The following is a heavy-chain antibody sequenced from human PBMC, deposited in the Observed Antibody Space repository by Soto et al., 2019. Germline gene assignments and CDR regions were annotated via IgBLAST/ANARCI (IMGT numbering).Heavy chain of an antibody. CDR1: GFTFSSYW. CDR3: AREPSITFGGVIVDDAFDI. V-gene: IGHV3-7*01. Sequence: GGSLRLSCAASGFTFSSYWMSWVRQAPGKGLEWVANIKQDGSEKYYVDSVKGRFTISRDNAKNSLYLQMNSLRAEDTAVYYCAREPSITFGGVIVDDAFDIWGQGTMVTV. CDR2: IKQDGSEK. D-gene: IGHD3-16*02. J-gene: IGHJ3*02.